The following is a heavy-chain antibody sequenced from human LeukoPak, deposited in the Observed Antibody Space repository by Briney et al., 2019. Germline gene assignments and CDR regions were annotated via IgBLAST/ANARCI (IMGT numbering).Heavy chain of an antibody. Sequence: SETLPLTRTVSGGSISGYFWSWIRQPPGKGLEWIGSIYYSGSTNYNPSLKSRVTISVDTSKNQFSLKLSSVTAADTAVYYCARGRWLQLPDYWGQGTRVTVSS. D-gene: IGHD5-24*01. V-gene: IGHV4-59*01. J-gene: IGHJ4*02. CDR3: ARGRWLQLPDY. CDR1: GGSISGYF. CDR2: IYYSGST.